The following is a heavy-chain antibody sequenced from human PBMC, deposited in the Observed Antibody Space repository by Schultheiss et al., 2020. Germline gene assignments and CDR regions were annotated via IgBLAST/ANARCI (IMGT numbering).Heavy chain of an antibody. V-gene: IGHV3-9*01. CDR2: ISWNSGSV. Sequence: GGSLRLSCAASGFAFDDFAMHWVRQIPGKGLEWVSGISWNSGSVAYADSVKGRFTISRDNTKNSLYLQMKSLRVEDTALYYCAKAPGLYYYGMDVWGQGTTVTVSS. J-gene: IGHJ6*02. CDR3: AKAPGLYYYGMDV. D-gene: IGHD3-10*01. CDR1: GFAFDDFA.